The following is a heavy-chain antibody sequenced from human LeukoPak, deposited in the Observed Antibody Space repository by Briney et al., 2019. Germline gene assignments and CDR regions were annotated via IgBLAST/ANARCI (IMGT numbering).Heavy chain of an antibody. D-gene: IGHD3-22*01. Sequence: ASVKVSCKASGYTFTSHGISWVRQAPGQGLEWMGWISAYNGNTNYAQKLQGRVTMTTDTSTSTAYMELRSLRSDDTAVYYCARVQYYYDSSGYYLWGQGTLVTVSS. CDR2: ISAYNGNT. CDR1: GYTFTSHG. CDR3: ARVQYYYDSSGYYL. V-gene: IGHV1-18*01. J-gene: IGHJ5*02.